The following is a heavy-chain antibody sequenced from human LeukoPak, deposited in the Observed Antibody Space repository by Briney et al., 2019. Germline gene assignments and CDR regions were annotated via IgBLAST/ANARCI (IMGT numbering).Heavy chain of an antibody. J-gene: IGHJ4*02. Sequence: SETLSLTCTVSGGSIGSSSYYWGWIRQPPGKGLEWIGSIYYSGSTYYNPSLKSRVTISVDTSKNQFSLKLSSVTAADTAVYYCARLDDYGGREDDYWGQGTLVTVSS. CDR3: ARLDDYGGREDDY. V-gene: IGHV4-39*01. D-gene: IGHD4-23*01. CDR1: GGSIGSSSYY. CDR2: IYYSGST.